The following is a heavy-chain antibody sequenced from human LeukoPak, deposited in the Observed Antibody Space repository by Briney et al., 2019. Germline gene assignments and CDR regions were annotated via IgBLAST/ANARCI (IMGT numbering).Heavy chain of an antibody. J-gene: IGHJ3*02. Sequence: GGLLRLSSAAAGFTCGSYCMHMVRQAPGKGQEWVAVIPYDGSNKYYADSVKGRFTISRDNSKTTLYLQMNSLRAEDTAVYYCAKSMGYYDAFDIWGQGTMVTVSS. CDR1: GFTCGSYC. V-gene: IGHV3-30*18. D-gene: IGHD2-15*01. CDR2: IPYDGSNK. CDR3: AKSMGYYDAFDI.